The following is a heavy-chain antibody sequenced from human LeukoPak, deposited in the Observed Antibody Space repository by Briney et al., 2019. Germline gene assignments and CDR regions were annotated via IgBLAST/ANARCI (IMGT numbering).Heavy chain of an antibody. Sequence: SEPLSLTYSVPGGYISSSNDYWGWIRQPPGKGLEWIGSMFYSGHTYYSPSLKCRLTISVDTSKNQFSLKLNSVTAADTAVYYCARSHTSGTTFWGQGTLVTVSP. CDR3: ARSHTSGTTF. CDR1: GGYISSSNDY. CDR2: MFYSGHT. D-gene: IGHD1-1*01. J-gene: IGHJ4*02. V-gene: IGHV4-39*01.